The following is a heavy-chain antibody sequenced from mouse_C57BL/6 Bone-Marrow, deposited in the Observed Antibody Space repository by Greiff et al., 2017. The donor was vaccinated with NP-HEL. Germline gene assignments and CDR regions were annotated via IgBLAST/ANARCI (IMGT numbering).Heavy chain of an antibody. D-gene: IGHD1-1*01. Sequence: VQLQQPAAELVRPGSSVKLSCKASGYTFTSYWMDWVKQRPGQGLEWIGNIYPSDSETHYTQKFKDKATLTVDKSSSTAYMQLSSLTSEDSAVYYCARGEYYYGSRYYFDYWGQGTTLTVSS. J-gene: IGHJ2*01. CDR2: IYPSDSET. V-gene: IGHV1-61*01. CDR3: ARGEYYYGSRYYFDY. CDR1: GYTFTSYW.